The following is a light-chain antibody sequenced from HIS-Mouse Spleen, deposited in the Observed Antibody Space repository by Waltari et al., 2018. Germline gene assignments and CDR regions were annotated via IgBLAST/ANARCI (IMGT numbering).Light chain of an antibody. CDR1: NIGSKS. V-gene: IGLV3-21*03. CDR2: DDS. CDR3: QVWDSSSDHYV. J-gene: IGLJ1*01. Sequence: SYVLTQPPSVSLAPGTTARTTCGGNNIGSKSVHWYQQKPGQAPVLVVYDDSDRPSGTPERFSGSNSGNTATLTISRVEAGDEADYYCQVWDSSSDHYVFGTGTKVTVL.